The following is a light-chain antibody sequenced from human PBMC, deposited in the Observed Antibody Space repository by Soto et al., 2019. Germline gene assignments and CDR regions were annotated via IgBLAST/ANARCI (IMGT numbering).Light chain of an antibody. CDR2: EVS. CDR3: YSFAYSNDFGV. J-gene: IGLJ3*02. Sequence: QSVLTQPPSVSGSPGQSVTISCSGTSSDVGGYNYVSWYQQHPGKAPKLIIYEVSKRPSGVPDRFSGSKSGNTASLTVSGLQAEDEADYYCYSFAYSNDFGVFGGGTKLTVL. CDR1: SSDVGGYNY. V-gene: IGLV2-8*01.